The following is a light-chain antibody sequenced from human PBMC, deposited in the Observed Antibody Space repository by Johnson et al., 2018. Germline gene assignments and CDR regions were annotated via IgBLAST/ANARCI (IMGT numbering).Light chain of an antibody. J-gene: IGLJ1*01. CDR2: ENN. Sequence: SVLTQPPSVSAAPGQKVTISCSGSSSNIGNNYVSWYQQLPGTAPKLLIYENNKRPAGIPDRFSGSKSGTSATMGITGLQTGDEADYYCGPWDSSLSARNVFGTGTKVTVL. CDR1: SSNIGNNY. V-gene: IGLV1-51*02. CDR3: GPWDSSLSARNV.